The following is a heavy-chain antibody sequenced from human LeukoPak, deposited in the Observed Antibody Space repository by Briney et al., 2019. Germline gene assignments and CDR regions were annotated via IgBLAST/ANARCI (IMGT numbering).Heavy chain of an antibody. Sequence: GGSLRLSCAASGFTFGSYGMHWVRQAPGKGLEWVAVIWYDGSNKYYADSVKGRFTISRDNSKNTLYLQMNSLRAEDTAVYYCARDTSGYSGYDSGFDYWGQGTLVTVSS. V-gene: IGHV3-33*01. CDR1: GFTFGSYG. D-gene: IGHD5-12*01. CDR2: IWYDGSNK. CDR3: ARDTSGYSGYDSGFDY. J-gene: IGHJ4*02.